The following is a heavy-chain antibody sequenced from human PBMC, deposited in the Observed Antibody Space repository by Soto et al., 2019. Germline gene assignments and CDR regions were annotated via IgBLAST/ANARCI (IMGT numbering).Heavy chain of an antibody. D-gene: IGHD4-17*01. CDR2: ISSSSSYI. V-gene: IGHV3-21*01. Sequence: GGSLRLSCAASGFTFSSYSMNWVRQAPGKGLEWVSSISSSSSYIYYADSVKGRFTISRDNAKNSLYLQMNSLRAEDTAVYYCARGRFDGDYFRPFDYWGQGTLVTVSS. J-gene: IGHJ4*02. CDR3: ARGRFDGDYFRPFDY. CDR1: GFTFSSYS.